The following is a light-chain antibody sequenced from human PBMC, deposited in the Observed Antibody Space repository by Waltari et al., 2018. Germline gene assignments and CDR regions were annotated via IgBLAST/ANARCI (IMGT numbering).Light chain of an antibody. CDR1: QTISRY. J-gene: IGKJ2*01. CDR3: QQSYSTPRT. Sequence: DVQLTQSPSSLSASVGDTVTLTCRASQTISRYLNWYHQQPGKAPKLLIYAATTLQSEVPSRFTGSGSGTDFTLTISSVQPEDFATYYCQQSYSTPRTFGQGTKLDIK. CDR2: AAT. V-gene: IGKV1-39*01.